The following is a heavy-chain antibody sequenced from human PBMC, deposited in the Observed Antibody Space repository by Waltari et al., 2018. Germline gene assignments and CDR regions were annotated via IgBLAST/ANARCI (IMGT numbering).Heavy chain of an antibody. Sequence: QVQLVESGGGLVKPGGSLRLSCAASGFTFTAFYMRWIRQAPGKGPELLSYIDSSGSTIYYADSVKGRFTISRDNTKNSLHLQMSSLRVEDTAVYYCARDIRIRGLMGNWGQGTLVTVSS. CDR3: ARDIRIRGLMGN. D-gene: IGHD3-10*01. CDR1: GFTFTAFY. CDR2: IDSSGSTI. V-gene: IGHV3-11*04. J-gene: IGHJ4*02.